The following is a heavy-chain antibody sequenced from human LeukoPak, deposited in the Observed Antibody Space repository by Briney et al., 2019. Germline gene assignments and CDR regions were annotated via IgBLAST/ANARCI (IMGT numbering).Heavy chain of an antibody. Sequence: GGSLRLSCAASGFTFSSYAMSWVRQASGKGLEWVSAISGSGGSTYYADSVKGRFTISRDNSKNTLYLQMNSLRAEDTAVYYCAKGDDYYGSGSNDYWGQGTLVTVSS. D-gene: IGHD3-10*01. CDR1: GFTFSSYA. CDR3: AKGDDYYGSGSNDY. CDR2: ISGSGGST. V-gene: IGHV3-23*01. J-gene: IGHJ4*02.